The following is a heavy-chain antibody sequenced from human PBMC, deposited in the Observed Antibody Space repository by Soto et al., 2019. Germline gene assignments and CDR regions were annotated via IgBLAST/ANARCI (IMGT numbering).Heavy chain of an antibody. V-gene: IGHV1-2*02. Sequence: ASVKVSGKASGYTFTGYYMHWVRQAPGQGLEWMGWINPNSGGTNYAQKFQGRVTMTRDTSISTAYMELSRLRSDDTAVYYCARVTWLRATPFDYWGQGTLVPVSS. CDR1: GYTFTGYY. J-gene: IGHJ4*02. D-gene: IGHD5-12*01. CDR2: INPNSGGT. CDR3: ARVTWLRATPFDY.